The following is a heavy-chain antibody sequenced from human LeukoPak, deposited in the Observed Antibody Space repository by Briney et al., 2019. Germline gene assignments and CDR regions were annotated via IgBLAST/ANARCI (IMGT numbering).Heavy chain of an antibody. V-gene: IGHV3-33*01. J-gene: IGHJ4*02. D-gene: IGHD1-26*01. CDR3: ARPVGRGGELLGVDY. CDR2: IWYDGRTK. Sequence: AGGSLRLSCAASGFTFSSYGMHWVRQAPGKGLEWVAVIWYDGRTKYYADSVKGRFTISRDNSKNTLYLQMNSLRAEDTAVYYCARPVGRGGELLGVDYWGQGTLVTVSS. CDR1: GFTFSSYG.